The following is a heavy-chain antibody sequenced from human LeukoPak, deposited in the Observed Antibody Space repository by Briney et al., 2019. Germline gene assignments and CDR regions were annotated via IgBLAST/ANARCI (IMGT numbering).Heavy chain of an antibody. CDR1: GFTVSSNY. J-gene: IGHJ4*02. CDR2: IYSGGST. D-gene: IGHD6-13*01. Sequence: PGGSLRLSCAASGFTVSSNYMSWVRQAPGKGLEWVSVIYSGGSTYYADSVKGRFTISRDNSKNTLYLQMNSLRAEDTAVYYCARARSSRWLFGYYFDYWGQGTLVTVSS. V-gene: IGHV3-66*01. CDR3: ARARSSRWLFGYYFDY.